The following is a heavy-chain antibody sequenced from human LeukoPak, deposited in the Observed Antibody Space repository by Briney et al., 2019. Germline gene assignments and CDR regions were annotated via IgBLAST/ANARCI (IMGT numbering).Heavy chain of an antibody. CDR2: IYYSGST. Sequence: SETLSLTCTVSGVSISSSNSYWGWIRQPPGKGLEWIGYIYYSGSTNYNPSLKSRVTMSVDTSKNQFSLKLGSVTAADTAVYYCARGEVPAKFDPWGQGTLVTVSS. D-gene: IGHD2-2*01. CDR1: GVSISSSNSY. CDR3: ARGEVPAKFDP. V-gene: IGHV4-61*05. J-gene: IGHJ5*02.